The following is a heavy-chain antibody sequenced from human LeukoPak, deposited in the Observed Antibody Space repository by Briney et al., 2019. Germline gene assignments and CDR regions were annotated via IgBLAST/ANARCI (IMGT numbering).Heavy chain of an antibody. J-gene: IGHJ4*02. Sequence: GGSLTLSCAASGFTFSDYYMSWIRQAPGKGLEWVSYISSSGTTIYYADSVKGRFTISRDNAKNSLYLQMNSLRAEDTAVYYCARGSVYALYDSSGYYPYWGQGTLVTVSS. CDR2: ISSSGTTI. D-gene: IGHD3-22*01. CDR3: ARGSVYALYDSSGYYPY. V-gene: IGHV3-11*01. CDR1: GFTFSDYY.